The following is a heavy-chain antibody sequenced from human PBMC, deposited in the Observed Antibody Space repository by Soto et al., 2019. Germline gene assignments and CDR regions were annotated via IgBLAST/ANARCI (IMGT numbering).Heavy chain of an antibody. Sequence: PGGSLRLSCAASGFSFSNYAMNWVRQAPGKGLEWVSGISGGGGDTYYADSVKGRFIISRDNSKNTLYLQMNSLRAEDTAVYYCARDQLYYNDISGRPLNAFDVWGQGTMVTVSS. CDR2: ISGGGGDT. V-gene: IGHV3-23*01. D-gene: IGHD3-22*01. J-gene: IGHJ3*01. CDR3: ARDQLYYNDISGRPLNAFDV. CDR1: GFSFSNYA.